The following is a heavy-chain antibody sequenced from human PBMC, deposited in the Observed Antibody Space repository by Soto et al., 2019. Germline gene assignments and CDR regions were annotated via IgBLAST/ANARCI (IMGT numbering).Heavy chain of an antibody. CDR3: AHSRNLITEDAQVGDFDY. Sequence: QITLKESGPTQVKPTQTLTLTCSFSGFSLNTDGEGVGWVRQPPGEALEWLALIYWDDDERYSPSLKTRLTITKVPSKNHLVLIMTNMDPVDTATYYCAHSRNLITEDAQVGDFDYWGQGTLVTVSS. CDR2: IYWDDDE. D-gene: IGHD3-10*01. CDR1: GFSLNTDGEG. J-gene: IGHJ4*02. V-gene: IGHV2-5*02.